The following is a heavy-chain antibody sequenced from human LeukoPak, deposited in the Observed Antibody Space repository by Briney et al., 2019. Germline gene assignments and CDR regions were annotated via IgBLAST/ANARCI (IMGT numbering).Heavy chain of an antibody. Sequence: GGSLRLSCAASGFTFSSYAMHWVRQAPGKGLEWVAVISYDGSNKYYADSVKGRFTISRDNSKNTLYLQMNSLRAEDTAVYYCARGARELRNYYYYMDVWGKGTTVTVSS. D-gene: IGHD1-26*01. CDR1: GFTFSSYA. V-gene: IGHV3-30-3*01. CDR2: ISYDGSNK. CDR3: ARGARELRNYYYYMDV. J-gene: IGHJ6*03.